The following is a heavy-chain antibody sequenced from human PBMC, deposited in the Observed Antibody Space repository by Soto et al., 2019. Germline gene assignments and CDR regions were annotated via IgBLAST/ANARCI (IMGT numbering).Heavy chain of an antibody. Sequence: ASVKVSCKASGYTFTNYYIHWVRQAPGQGLEWVGIVNPSDGSTNFAQKFQGRVTMTRDTSTSTVYMELSSLGSEDTAMYYCARDLPLASGGSDYWGEGTLVTVPS. CDR1: GYTFTNYY. CDR2: VNPSDGST. V-gene: IGHV1-46*01. J-gene: IGHJ4*02. CDR3: ARDLPLASGGSDY. D-gene: IGHD5-12*01.